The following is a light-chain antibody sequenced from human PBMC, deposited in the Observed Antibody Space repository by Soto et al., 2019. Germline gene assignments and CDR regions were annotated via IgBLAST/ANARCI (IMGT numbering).Light chain of an antibody. CDR1: QSVSSSY. CDR2: AAS. CDR3: QQYGSSVLT. Sequence: LTQSPSSLSASVGDRATLSCRASQSVSSSYLAWYQQKPGQAPRLLIYAASSRATGTPDRFSGSGSGTEFTLIISRLEPEDFAVYYCQQYGSSVLTFGGGTKVDIK. V-gene: IGKV3-20*01. J-gene: IGKJ4*01.